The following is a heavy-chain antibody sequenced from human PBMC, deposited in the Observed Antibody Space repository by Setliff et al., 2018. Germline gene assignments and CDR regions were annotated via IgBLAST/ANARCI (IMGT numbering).Heavy chain of an antibody. V-gene: IGHV4-34*01. D-gene: IGHD6-6*01. Sequence: SETLSLTCAAYGGTFSDYYWTWIRQPPGKGLVWVGEINHRGSTNYNPSLKSRVTISVDTSKDQFSLKVISMTAADTAVYYCARGRNIAARLLDSWGQGTLVTVSS. CDR1: GGTFSDYY. CDR3: ARGRNIAARLLDS. J-gene: IGHJ4*02. CDR2: INHRGST.